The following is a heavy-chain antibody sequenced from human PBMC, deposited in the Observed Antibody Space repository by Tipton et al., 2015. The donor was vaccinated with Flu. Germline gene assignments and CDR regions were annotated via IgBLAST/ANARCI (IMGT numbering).Heavy chain of an antibody. CDR2: ISGSGGDT. CDR1: GFNFDNQA. CDR3: AREADHYDRSGYYPPAFDD. Sequence: SLRLSCAASGFNFDNQAMTWVRQAPGKGLEWVSGISGSGGDTYYADSVKGRFTISRDNSKNTLYLQMNSLRAEDTALYFCAREADHYDRSGYYPPAFDDWGQGTLVTVSS. V-gene: IGHV3-23*01. J-gene: IGHJ4*02. D-gene: IGHD3-22*01.